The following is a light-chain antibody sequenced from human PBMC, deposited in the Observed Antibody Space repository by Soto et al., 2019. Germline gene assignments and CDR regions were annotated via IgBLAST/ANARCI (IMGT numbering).Light chain of an antibody. J-gene: IGKJ5*01. CDR2: RAT. CDR1: HSVVDN. Sequence: EVLLTQSPAALSLSPGETATLSCRASHSVVDNLAWYQQRPGQAPRLLIYRATSRATGVPARFSGSGTGIEFSLTIRSLQSEDFAVYYCQQYDVWPPITFGQGTRLELK. CDR3: QQYDVWPPIT. V-gene: IGKV3-15*01.